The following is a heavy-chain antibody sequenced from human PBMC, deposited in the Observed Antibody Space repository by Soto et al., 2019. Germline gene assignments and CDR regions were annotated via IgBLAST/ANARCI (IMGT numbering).Heavy chain of an antibody. J-gene: IGHJ4*02. CDR3: AREYHELDY. D-gene: IGHD2-2*01. CDR2: ISSDGGTI. Sequence: EVHLVESGGGLVQPGGSLRLSCADSGFTFRSYSMNWVRLAPGKGLEWVAYISSDGGTIYYADSVKGRFTISRDNARNSLYLQMNSLRAEGTAVFDCAREYHELDYWGQGTLVTVSS. V-gene: IGHV3-48*01. CDR1: GFTFRSYS.